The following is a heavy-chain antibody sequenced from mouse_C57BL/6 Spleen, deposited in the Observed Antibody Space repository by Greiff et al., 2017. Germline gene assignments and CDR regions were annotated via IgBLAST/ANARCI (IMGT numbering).Heavy chain of an antibody. D-gene: IGHD1-1*01. J-gene: IGHJ2*01. CDR2: ISSGGSYT. V-gene: IGHV5-6*01. CDR3: AREEGYGSSYVFDY. Sequence: EVKLVESGGDLVKPGGSLKLSCAASGFTFSSYGMSWVRQTPDKRLEWVATISSGGSYTYYPDSVKGRFTISRDNAKNTLYLQMRSLKSEDTAMYSCAREEGYGSSYVFDYWGQGTTLTVSS. CDR1: GFTFSSYG.